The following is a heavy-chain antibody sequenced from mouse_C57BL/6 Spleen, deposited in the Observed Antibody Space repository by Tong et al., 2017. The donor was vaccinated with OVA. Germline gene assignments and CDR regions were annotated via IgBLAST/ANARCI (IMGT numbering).Heavy chain of an antibody. CDR2: ISSGSSTI. D-gene: IGHD2-14*01. V-gene: IGHV5-17*03. Sequence: EVQLQESGGGLVKPGGSLKLSCAASGFTFSDYGMHWVRQAPEKGLEWVAYISSGSSTIYYADTVKGRFTISRDNAKNTLYLQMSSLKSEDTAMYYCASRLGYAMDYWGQGTSVTVSS. CDR3: ASRLGYAMDY. CDR1: GFTFSDYG. J-gene: IGHJ4*01.